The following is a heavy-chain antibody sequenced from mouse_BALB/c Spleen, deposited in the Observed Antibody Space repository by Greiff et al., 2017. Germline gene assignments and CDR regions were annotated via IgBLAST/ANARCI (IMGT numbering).Heavy chain of an antibody. CDR3: AREDGYDGGFDY. D-gene: IGHD2-2*01. CDR2: ISSGGST. Sequence: DVMLVESGGGLVKPGGSLKLSCAASGFTFSSYAMSWVRQTPEKRLEWVASISSGGSTYYPDSVKGRFTISRDNARNILYLQMSSLRSEDTAMYYCAREDGYDGGFDYWGQGTTLTVSS. J-gene: IGHJ2*01. V-gene: IGHV5-6-5*01. CDR1: GFTFSSYA.